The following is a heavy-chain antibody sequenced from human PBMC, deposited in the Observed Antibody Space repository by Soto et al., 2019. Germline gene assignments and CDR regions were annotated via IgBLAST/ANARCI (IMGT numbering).Heavy chain of an antibody. CDR2: ISYDGSNK. CDR1: GFTFSSYA. D-gene: IGHD6-13*01. J-gene: IGHJ4*02. Sequence: PGGSLRLSCAASGFTFSSYAMHWVRQAPGKGLEWVAVISYDGSNKYYADSVKGRFTIPRDNSKNTLYLQMNSLRAEDTAVYYCARVRSSSWGHFDYWGQGTLVTVSS. CDR3: ARVRSSSWGHFDY. V-gene: IGHV3-30-3*01.